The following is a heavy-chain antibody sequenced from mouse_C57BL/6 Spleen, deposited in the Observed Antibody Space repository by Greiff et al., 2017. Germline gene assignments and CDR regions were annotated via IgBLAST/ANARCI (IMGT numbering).Heavy chain of an antibody. J-gene: IGHJ3*01. Sequence: QVQLQQPGAELVRPGSSVKLSCKASGYTFTSYWMHWVKQRPIQGLEWIGNIDPSDSETHYNQKFKDKATLTVDKSSSTAYTQLSSLTSEDSAVYYCARGVYGNYPFAYWGQGTLVTVSA. V-gene: IGHV1-52*01. CDR1: GYTFTSYW. CDR2: IDPSDSET. D-gene: IGHD2-1*01. CDR3: ARGVYGNYPFAY.